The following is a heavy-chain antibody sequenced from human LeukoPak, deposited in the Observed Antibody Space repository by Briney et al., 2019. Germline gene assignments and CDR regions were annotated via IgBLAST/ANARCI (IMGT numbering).Heavy chain of an antibody. V-gene: IGHV4-30-4*08. Sequence: PSQTLSLTCTVSGGSISSYYWSWIRQPPGKGLEWIGYIYYSGSTYYNPSLKSRVTISVDTSKNQFSLKLSSVTAADTAVYYCARVADWNDVYWGQGTLVTVSS. CDR3: ARVADWNDVY. D-gene: IGHD1-1*01. CDR1: GGSISSYY. J-gene: IGHJ4*02. CDR2: IYYSGST.